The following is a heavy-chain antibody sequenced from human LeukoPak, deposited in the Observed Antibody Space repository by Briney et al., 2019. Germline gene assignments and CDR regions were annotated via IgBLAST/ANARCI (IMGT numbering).Heavy chain of an antibody. CDR2: ISSSSSTI. CDR3: AMDYDGAKGLDY. V-gene: IGHV3-48*01. CDR1: GFTFSSYS. J-gene: IGHJ4*02. Sequence: TGGSLRLSCAASGFTFSSYSMNWVRQAPGKGLEWVSYISSSSSTIYYADSVKGRFTISRDNSKNTLYLQMNSLRSEDTAVYYCAMDYDGAKGLDYWGQGTLVTVSS. D-gene: IGHD3-22*01.